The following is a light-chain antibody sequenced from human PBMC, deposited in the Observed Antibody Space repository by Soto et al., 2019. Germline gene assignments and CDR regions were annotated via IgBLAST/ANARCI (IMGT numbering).Light chain of an antibody. CDR2: DAS. CDR3: QQYSNSRA. CDR1: QSVSSNY. Sequence: EIVLTQSPGTLSLSPGEGATLACRASQSVSSNYVAWYQQKPGQSPRLLIFDASRRATGIPDRFSGSGSGTDFSLTIIRLEAEDFEVYYYQQYSNSRAFGQGTKLEIK. V-gene: IGKV3-20*01. J-gene: IGKJ2*01.